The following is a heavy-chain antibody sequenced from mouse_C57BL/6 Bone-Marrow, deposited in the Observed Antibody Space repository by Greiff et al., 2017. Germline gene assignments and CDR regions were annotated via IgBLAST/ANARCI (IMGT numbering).Heavy chain of an antibody. Sequence: QVQLQQSGPELVKPGASVKISCKASGYAFSSSWMNWVKQRPGKGLEWIGRIYPGDGDTNYNGQFKGKATLTADKSSSTAYMQLISLTSEDSAVYVCAIWDSSGYYYAMDYWGQGTSVTVSS. CDR2: IYPGDGDT. CDR1: GYAFSSSW. V-gene: IGHV1-82*01. D-gene: IGHD3-2*02. CDR3: AIWDSSGYYYAMDY. J-gene: IGHJ4*01.